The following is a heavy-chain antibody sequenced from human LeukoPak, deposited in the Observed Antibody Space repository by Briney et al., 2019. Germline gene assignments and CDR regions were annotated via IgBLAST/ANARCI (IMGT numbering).Heavy chain of an antibody. CDR2: FSASGST. CDR3: AKRPSGSASYMFDY. CDR1: GFTFSSYS. D-gene: IGHD3-10*01. V-gene: IGHV3-23*01. Sequence: GGSLRLSCAASGFTFSSYSMSWVRQVPGKGLEWVSTFSASGSTFYADSVKGRFTISRDNSKNTLYLQMNSLRVEDTAVFYCAKRPSGSASYMFDYWGQGTLVTVSS. J-gene: IGHJ4*02.